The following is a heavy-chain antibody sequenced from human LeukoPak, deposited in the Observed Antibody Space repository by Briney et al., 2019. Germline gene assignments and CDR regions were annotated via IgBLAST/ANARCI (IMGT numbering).Heavy chain of an antibody. J-gene: IGHJ4*02. CDR2: TYYRSQWKT. CDR1: GDSVSSNSVT. V-gene: IGHV6-1*01. CDR3: ARATSMNFDY. Sequence: SQTLSLTCAISGDSVSSNSVTWHWIRQSPSRGLEWLGRTYYRSQWKTDYSASVKSRIAVTPDTSKNQFSLQLNSVTPEDTAVYYCARATSMNFDYWGQGALVTVSS.